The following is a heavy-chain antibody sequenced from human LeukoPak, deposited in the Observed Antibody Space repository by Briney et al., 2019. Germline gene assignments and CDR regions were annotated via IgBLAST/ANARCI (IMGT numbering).Heavy chain of an antibody. Sequence: GGSLRLSCAASGFTVNNNYMSWVRQAPGKGLEWVSVIYSGGSTFYSDSVKGRLTISRDNSKNTLYLHMDSLRAEDTAVYYCAGGVLPYYFDYWGQGTLVTVSS. CDR1: GFTVNNNY. CDR2: IYSGGST. J-gene: IGHJ4*02. V-gene: IGHV3-66*01. CDR3: AGGVLPYYFDY.